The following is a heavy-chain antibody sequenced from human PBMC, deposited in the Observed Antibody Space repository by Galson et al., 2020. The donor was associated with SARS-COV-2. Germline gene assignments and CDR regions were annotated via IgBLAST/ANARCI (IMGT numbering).Heavy chain of an antibody. CDR1: GTSNRSGSYS. Sequence: SETLSLTCAVSGTSNRSGSYSWNWIRQPPGKGLEWIGYIPHSGGTYYNPSLKSRVTISGDRSKNQFSLRLSSVTAADTAVYYCARLHYGEYAPEAFDIWGPGTRVTVAS. V-gene: IGHV4-30-2*01. CDR3: ARLHYGEYAPEAFDI. D-gene: IGHD4-17*01. CDR2: IPHSGGT. J-gene: IGHJ3*02.